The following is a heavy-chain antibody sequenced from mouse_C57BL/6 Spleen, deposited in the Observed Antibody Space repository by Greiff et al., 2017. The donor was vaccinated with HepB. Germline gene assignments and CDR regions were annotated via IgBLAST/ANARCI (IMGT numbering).Heavy chain of an antibody. D-gene: IGHD2-4*01. CDR3: AREEIYYDYLAY. J-gene: IGHJ3*01. CDR2: IYPGSGNT. CDR1: GYTFTDYY. Sequence: QVQLQQSGAELVRPGASVKLSCKASGYTFTDYYINWVKQRPGQGLEWIARIYPGSGNTYYNEKFKGKATLTAEKSSSTAYMQLSSLTSEDSAVYFCAREEIYYDYLAYWGQGTLVTVSA. V-gene: IGHV1-76*01.